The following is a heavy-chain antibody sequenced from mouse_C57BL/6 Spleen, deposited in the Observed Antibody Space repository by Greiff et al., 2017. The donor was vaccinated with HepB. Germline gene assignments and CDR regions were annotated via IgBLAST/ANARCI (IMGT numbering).Heavy chain of an antibody. CDR2: ISSGSSTI. D-gene: IGHD2-4*01. CDR1: GFTFSDYG. Sequence: EVKVVESGGGLVKPGGSLKLSCAASGFTFSDYGMHWVRQAPEKGLEWVAYISSGSSTIYYADTVKGRFTISRDNAKNTLFLQMTSLRSEDTAMYYCARSGLPYYYAMDYWGQGTSVTVSS. CDR3: ARSGLPYYYAMDY. J-gene: IGHJ4*01. V-gene: IGHV5-17*01.